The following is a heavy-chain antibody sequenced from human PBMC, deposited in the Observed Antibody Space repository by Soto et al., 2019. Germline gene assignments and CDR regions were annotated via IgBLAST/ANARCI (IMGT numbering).Heavy chain of an antibody. CDR3: ARLDTAMFPYYYYYGMDV. J-gene: IGHJ6*02. Sequence: QVQLVQSGAEVKKPGSSVKVSCKASGGTFSSYAISWVRQAPGQGLEWMGGIIPIFGTANYAQKFQGRVTITEDESTSTASMELGSRRSEDTAVYYCARLDTAMFPYYYYYGMDVWGQGTTVTVSS. CDR1: GGTFSSYA. D-gene: IGHD5-18*01. V-gene: IGHV1-69*12. CDR2: IIPIFGTA.